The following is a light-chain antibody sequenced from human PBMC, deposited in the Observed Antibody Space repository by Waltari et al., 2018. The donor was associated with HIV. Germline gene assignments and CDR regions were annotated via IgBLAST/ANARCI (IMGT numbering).Light chain of an antibody. CDR3: QQYYSTPLT. V-gene: IGKV4-1*01. J-gene: IGKJ4*01. CDR2: WAS. CDR1: QSVLYSSNNKNY. Sequence: DIVMTQSPDSLAVSLGERATINCKSSQSVLYSSNNKNYLAWYQQNQGQPPKLLIYWASTRESGVPDRFSGSGSGTEFTLTISSLQAEDVAVYYCQQYYSTPLTFGGGTKVEIK.